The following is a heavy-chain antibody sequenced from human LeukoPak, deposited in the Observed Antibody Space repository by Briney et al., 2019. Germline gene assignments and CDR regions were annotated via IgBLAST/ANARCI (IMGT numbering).Heavy chain of an antibody. D-gene: IGHD2-8*01. CDR3: ARSLRTRMGYYYMDV. J-gene: IGHJ6*03. V-gene: IGHV4-59*01. CDR2: IYSSGST. Sequence: SETLSLTCNVSGGSIRGYYWSWIRQPPGKGLEWIGYIYSSGSTNYNPSLKSRVTMSVDTSKNQFSLKVSSVTAADTAVYYCARSLRTRMGYYYMDVWGKGTTVTVSS. CDR1: GGSIRGYY.